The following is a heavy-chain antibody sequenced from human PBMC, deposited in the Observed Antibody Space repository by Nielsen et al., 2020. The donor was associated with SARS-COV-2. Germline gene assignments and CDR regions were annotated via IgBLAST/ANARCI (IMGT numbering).Heavy chain of an antibody. Sequence: ASVKVSCKASGYIFTDYYIHWVRQAPGQGLEWMGWIDPDSGGTNYAQKFRDWVTMTRDTSITTAYMELSRLTSDDTAVYYCARDQKGSFRYTYWGQGTLVTVSS. V-gene: IGHV1-2*04. CDR2: IDPDSGGT. J-gene: IGHJ4*02. CDR3: ARDQKGSFRYTY. CDR1: GYIFTDYY. D-gene: IGHD5-18*01.